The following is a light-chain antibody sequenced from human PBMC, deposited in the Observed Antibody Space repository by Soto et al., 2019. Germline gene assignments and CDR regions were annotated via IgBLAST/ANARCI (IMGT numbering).Light chain of an antibody. Sequence: EIVLTQSPGTLSLSPGERATLSCRASQSVSSSDLAWYQQKPGQAPRILIYGASSRATGIPDRFSGSGSGTDFTLTISRLEPEDFAVYYCQQYGSSPPFTFGPGTKVDIK. CDR1: QSVSSSD. V-gene: IGKV3-20*01. J-gene: IGKJ3*01. CDR3: QQYGSSPPFT. CDR2: GAS.